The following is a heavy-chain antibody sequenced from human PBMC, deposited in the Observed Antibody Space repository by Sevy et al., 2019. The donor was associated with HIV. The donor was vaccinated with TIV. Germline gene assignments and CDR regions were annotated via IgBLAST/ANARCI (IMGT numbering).Heavy chain of an antibody. CDR1: GYKFTNYA. Sequence: ASVKVSCKASGYKFTNYAIHWVRQAPGQRLEWMGWINAGNGDTKDSLKFQGRVTITRDTSATTAYMELSSLRSEDTAVYYCARDIFADYWRQGTLVTVSS. D-gene: IGHD3-3*01. CDR3: ARDIFADY. CDR2: INAGNGDT. V-gene: IGHV1-3*01. J-gene: IGHJ4*02.